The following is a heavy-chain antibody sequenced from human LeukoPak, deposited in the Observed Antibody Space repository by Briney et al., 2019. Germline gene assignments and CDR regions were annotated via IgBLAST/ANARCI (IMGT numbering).Heavy chain of an antibody. J-gene: IGHJ6*03. Sequence: PGGSLRLSCAASGFTFSGSAMHWVRQASGKGLEWVGRIRSKANSYATAYAASVKGRFTISRDDSKNTAYLQMNSLKTEDTAVYYCARDGVAYPPVQGYYYYYYMDVWGKGTTVTVSS. CDR2: IRSKANSYAT. D-gene: IGHD3-10*02. CDR1: GFTFSGSA. V-gene: IGHV3-73*01. CDR3: ARDGVAYPPVQGYYYYYYMDV.